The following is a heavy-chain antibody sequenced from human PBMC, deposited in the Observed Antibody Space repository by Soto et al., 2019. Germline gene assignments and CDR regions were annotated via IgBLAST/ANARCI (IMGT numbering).Heavy chain of an antibody. Sequence: ESLKISCKGSGYSFTSYGLGWVRQMPGKGLEWMGIIYPGDSDTRYSPSFQGQVTISADKSISTAYLQWSSLKASDTAMYYCARCPIAARTAHNWFDPWGQGTLVTASS. J-gene: IGHJ5*02. V-gene: IGHV5-51*01. D-gene: IGHD6-6*01. CDR1: GYSFTSYG. CDR2: IYPGDSDT. CDR3: ARCPIAARTAHNWFDP.